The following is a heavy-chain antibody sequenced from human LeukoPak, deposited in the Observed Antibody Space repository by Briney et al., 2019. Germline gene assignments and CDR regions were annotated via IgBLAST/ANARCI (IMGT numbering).Heavy chain of an antibody. V-gene: IGHV3-23*01. J-gene: IGHJ4*02. D-gene: IGHD3-10*01. CDR1: GFTFSSYA. Sequence: PGGSLRLSCAASGFTFSSYAMSWVRQAPGKGLEWVSATSGSGGSTYYADSVKGRFTISRDNSKNTLYLQMNSLRAEDTAVYYCARDARSYGSGSYAFDYWGQGTLVTVSS. CDR3: ARDARSYGSGSYAFDY. CDR2: TSGSGGST.